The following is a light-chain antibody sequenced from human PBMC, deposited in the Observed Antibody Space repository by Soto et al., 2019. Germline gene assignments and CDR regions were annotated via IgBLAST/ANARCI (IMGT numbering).Light chain of an antibody. J-gene: IGLJ2*01. CDR2: EVS. Sequence: QSALTQPASVSGSPGQSITISCTGTSSDVGRYNYVSWYQQHPGKAPKLMIYEVSNRPSGISSRFSGSKSDNTASLTISGLQAEDEADYYCSSYTSTSMLFGGGTKLTVL. CDR3: SSYTSTSML. CDR1: SSDVGRYNY. V-gene: IGLV2-14*01.